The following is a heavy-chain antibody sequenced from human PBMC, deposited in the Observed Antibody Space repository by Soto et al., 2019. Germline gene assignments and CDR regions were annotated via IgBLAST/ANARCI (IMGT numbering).Heavy chain of an antibody. Sequence: QVQLVESGGGVVQPGRSLRLSCAASGFTFSRYAMHWVRQAPGKGLEWVAVISYDGSNKYYADSVKGRFTISRDNSKNTLYLQMNSLRAEDTAVYYCARDNSPLYSYGQVDYWGQGTLVTVSS. J-gene: IGHJ4*02. CDR3: ARDNSPLYSYGQVDY. V-gene: IGHV3-30-3*01. D-gene: IGHD5-18*01. CDR1: GFTFSRYA. CDR2: ISYDGSNK.